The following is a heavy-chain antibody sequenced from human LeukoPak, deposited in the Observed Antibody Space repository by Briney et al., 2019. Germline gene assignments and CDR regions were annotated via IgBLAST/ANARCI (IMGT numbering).Heavy chain of an antibody. Sequence: PSQTLSLTCTVSGGSISSGGYYWSWIRQPPGKGLEWIGYIYHGGSTYYNPSLKSRVTISVDRSKNQFSLKLSSVTAADTAVYYCARGYSSSYFDYYYMDVWGKGTTVTVSS. J-gene: IGHJ6*03. CDR2: IYHGGST. CDR3: ARGYSSSYFDYYYMDV. V-gene: IGHV4-30-2*01. D-gene: IGHD6-6*01. CDR1: GGSISSGGYY.